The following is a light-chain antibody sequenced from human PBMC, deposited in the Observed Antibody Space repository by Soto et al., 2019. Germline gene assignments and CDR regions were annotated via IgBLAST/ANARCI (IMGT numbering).Light chain of an antibody. CDR1: SSNIGSNY. J-gene: IGLJ2*01. Sequence: QLVLTQPPSASRTPGQRVTISCSGSSSNIGSNYVYWYQQFPGSAPKLLIYRNDQRPSGVPDRFSGSKSGTSASLAISGPRSEDEADYYCAAWDDSLSAVVFGGGTKVTVL. V-gene: IGLV1-47*01. CDR2: RND. CDR3: AAWDDSLSAVV.